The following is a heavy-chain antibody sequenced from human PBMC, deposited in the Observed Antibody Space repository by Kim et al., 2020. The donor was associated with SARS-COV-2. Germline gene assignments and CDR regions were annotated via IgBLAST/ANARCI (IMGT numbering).Heavy chain of an antibody. CDR1: GDTFTSYY. D-gene: IGHD6-19*01. CDR2: INPSFGIT. Sequence: ASVKVSCKASGDTFTSYYMNWVRQAPGQGLEWMGIINPSFGITSYAQKFQGRVTITRDTSTSTVYMELSSLRSEDTAVYYCARDSSGLPHGYWGERTLV. J-gene: IGHJ4*02. CDR3: ARDSSGLPHGY. V-gene: IGHV1-46*01.